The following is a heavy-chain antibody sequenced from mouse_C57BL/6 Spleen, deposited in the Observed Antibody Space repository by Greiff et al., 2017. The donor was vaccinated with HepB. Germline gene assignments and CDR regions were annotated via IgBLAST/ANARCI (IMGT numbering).Heavy chain of an antibody. CDR1: GYTFTSYW. CDR3: ARRGGECGYDEGYAMDY. V-gene: IGHV1-53*01. Sequence: VQLQQPGTELVKPGASVKLSCKASGYTFTSYWMHWVKQRPGQGLEWIGNINPRNGGTNYNEKFKSKATLTVDKSSSTAYMQLSSLTSEDSAVSYCARRGGECGYDEGYAMDYWGQVTSVTVSS. D-gene: IGHD2-2*01. CDR2: INPRNGGT. J-gene: IGHJ4*01.